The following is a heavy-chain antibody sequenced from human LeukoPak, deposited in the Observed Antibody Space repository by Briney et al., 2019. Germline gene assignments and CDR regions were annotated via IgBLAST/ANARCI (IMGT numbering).Heavy chain of an antibody. J-gene: IGHJ4*02. Sequence: PGGSLRLSCAASGLTFSSYWMSWVRQAPGKGLEWVANIKQDGSEKYYVDSVKGRFTISRDNAKNSLYLQMNSLRAEDAAVYYCARVRTYYDILTGYHEQYYFDYWGQGTLVTVSS. CDR2: IKQDGSEK. D-gene: IGHD3-9*01. CDR3: ARVRTYYDILTGYHEQYYFDY. CDR1: GLTFSSYW. V-gene: IGHV3-7*01.